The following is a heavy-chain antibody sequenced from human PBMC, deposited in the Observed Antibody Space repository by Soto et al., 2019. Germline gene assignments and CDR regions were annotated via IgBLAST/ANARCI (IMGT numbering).Heavy chain of an antibody. D-gene: IGHD6-13*01. V-gene: IGHV3-33*01. Sequence: QVQLVESGGGVVQPGRSLRLSCAASGFTFISYGMHWVRQAPGNWREWVAVIWYEGSNKYYADSGKGRFTISRDNSKNTLYLQMNSLRAEDTAVYYCARAIAAAGTGYYFDYWGQGTLVTVSS. J-gene: IGHJ4*02. CDR1: GFTFISYG. CDR2: IWYEGSNK. CDR3: ARAIAAAGTGYYFDY.